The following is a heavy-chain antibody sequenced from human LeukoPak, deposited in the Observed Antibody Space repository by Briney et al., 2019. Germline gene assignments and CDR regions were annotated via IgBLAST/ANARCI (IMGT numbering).Heavy chain of an antibody. CDR1: GFTVSSNY. V-gene: IGHV3-53*01. J-gene: IGHJ4*02. CDR3: ARGGGYSSGPIDY. CDR2: NYSGGST. D-gene: IGHD5-18*01. Sequence: PGGSLRLSCAASGFTVSSNYMSWVRQAPGKGLEWVSVNYSGGSTYYADSVKGRFTISRDNSKNTLYLQMNSLRAEDTAVYYCARGGGYSSGPIDYWGQGTLVTVSS.